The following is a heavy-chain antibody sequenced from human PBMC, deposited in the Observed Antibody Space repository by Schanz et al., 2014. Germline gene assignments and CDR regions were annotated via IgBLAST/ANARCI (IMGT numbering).Heavy chain of an antibody. D-gene: IGHD3-10*01. CDR3: AKGRFGELLDY. CDR2: IRYDGDNK. V-gene: IGHV3-30*02. Sequence: VQLVESGGGLEQPGGSLRLSCAASGFSFMSYGMHWVRQAPGKGLEWVAFIRYDGDNKYYVDSVKGRFTISRDNSRDTLYLQMNDLRAEDTALYYCAKGRFGELLDYWGQGTLVTVSS. CDR1: GFSFMSYG. J-gene: IGHJ4*02.